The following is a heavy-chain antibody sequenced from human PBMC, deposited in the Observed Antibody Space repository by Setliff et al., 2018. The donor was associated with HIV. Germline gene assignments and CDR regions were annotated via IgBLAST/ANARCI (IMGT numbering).Heavy chain of an antibody. V-gene: IGHV4-34*01. D-gene: IGHD3-3*01. Sequence: PSETLSLTCAVYGGSFSDNYWSWIRQSPGKGLEWIGEINHSGRTKYNPSLKSRVTISVDTSKNQFSLKLSSVTAADTAVYYCATHVLQFLEWLSHFDYWGQGTLVTVSS. CDR2: INHSGRT. CDR1: GGSFSDNY. CDR3: ATHVLQFLEWLSHFDY. J-gene: IGHJ4*02.